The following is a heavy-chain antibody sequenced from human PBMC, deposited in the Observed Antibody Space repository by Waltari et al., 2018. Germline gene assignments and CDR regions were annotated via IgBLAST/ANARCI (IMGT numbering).Heavy chain of an antibody. V-gene: IGHV3-21*01. CDR3: ARDRRPTLILGSGAFDI. Sequence: EVQLVESGGGLVRPGGSLRRSCAAAGFPFSYCTMNWVRQAPGKGPEWISFITSDGTHTTYADSVRGRFTISRDNAKNSLFLQINSLRADDTAVYYCARDRRPTLILGSGAFDIWGQGIKVNVSS. J-gene: IGHJ3*02. CDR1: GFPFSYCT. CDR2: ITSDGTHT. D-gene: IGHD3-22*01.